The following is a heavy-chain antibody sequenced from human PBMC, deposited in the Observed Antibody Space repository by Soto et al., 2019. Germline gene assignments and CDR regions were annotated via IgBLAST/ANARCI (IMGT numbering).Heavy chain of an antibody. Sequence: PGGSLRLSCPASGFTFSDYPINWVRQPPGKGLEWVSTISASGFTTYYANSVKGRFTISRDNSKNTLCLQMNSLRAEDTAVYFCARRLSTSTAWYYFDYWGQGALVTVSS. J-gene: IGHJ4*02. V-gene: IGHV3-23*01. CDR1: GFTFSDYP. CDR3: ARRLSTSTAWYYFDY. D-gene: IGHD2-2*01. CDR2: ISASGFTT.